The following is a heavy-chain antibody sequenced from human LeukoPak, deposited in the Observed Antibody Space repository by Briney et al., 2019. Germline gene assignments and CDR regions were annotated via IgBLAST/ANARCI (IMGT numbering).Heavy chain of an antibody. CDR3: AKAGSYCSSTSCYVSYFDY. Sequence: PPGGSLRLSCAASGFTFGDYAMHWVRQAPGKGLEWVSGISWNSGSIGYADSVKGRFTISRDNAKNSLYLQMNSLRAEDTALYYCAKAGSYCSSTSCYVSYFDYWGQGTLVTVSS. CDR2: ISWNSGSI. D-gene: IGHD2-2*01. CDR1: GFTFGDYA. V-gene: IGHV3-9*01. J-gene: IGHJ4*02.